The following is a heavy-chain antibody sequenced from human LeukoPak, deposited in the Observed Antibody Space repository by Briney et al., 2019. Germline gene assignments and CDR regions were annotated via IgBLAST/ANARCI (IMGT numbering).Heavy chain of an antibody. CDR3: AKDFKAAAPGWFDP. V-gene: IGHV3-7*03. D-gene: IGHD6-13*01. J-gene: IGHJ5*02. CDR1: GFTFSTYW. CDR2: IKEDGSEK. Sequence: GGSLRLSCAASGFTFSTYWMTWVRQAPGKGLEWVANIKEDGSEKYSVDSVKGRFTISRDNAKNSLYLHLNSLRAEDTAVYYCAKDFKAAAPGWFDPWGQGTLVTVSS.